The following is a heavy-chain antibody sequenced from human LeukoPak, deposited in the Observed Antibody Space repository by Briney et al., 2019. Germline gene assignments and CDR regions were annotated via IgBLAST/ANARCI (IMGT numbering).Heavy chain of an antibody. D-gene: IGHD3-3*01. J-gene: IGHJ4*02. CDR1: GGSISSGGYC. CDR2: IYYNGST. Sequence: SETLSLTCAVSGGSISSGGYCWSWIRQPPGKGLEWIGYIYYNGSTNYNPSLKSRVTISVDTSKNQFSLKLSSVTAADTAVYYCARVRITIFGVVGSDYWGQGTLVTVSS. V-gene: IGHV4-30-4*07. CDR3: ARVRITIFGVVGSDY.